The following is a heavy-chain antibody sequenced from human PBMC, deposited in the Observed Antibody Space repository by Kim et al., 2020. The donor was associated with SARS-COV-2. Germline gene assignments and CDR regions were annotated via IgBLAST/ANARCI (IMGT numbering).Heavy chain of an antibody. J-gene: IGHJ3*02. Sequence: GGSLRLSCAASGFTFSSYAMHWVRQAPGKGLEWVAVISYDGSNKYYADSVKGRFTISRDNSKNTLYLQMNSLRAEDTAVYYCARRKDIVATSAFDIWGQGTMVTVSS. CDR2: ISYDGSNK. CDR3: ARRKDIVATSAFDI. V-gene: IGHV3-30*04. D-gene: IGHD5-12*01. CDR1: GFTFSSYA.